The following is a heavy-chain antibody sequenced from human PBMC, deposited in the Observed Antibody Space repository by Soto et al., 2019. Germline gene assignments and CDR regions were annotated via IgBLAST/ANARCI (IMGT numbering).Heavy chain of an antibody. CDR3: AKDFR. J-gene: IGHJ4*02. CDR1: GFTFSTHW. Sequence: EVQLVESGGDLVQPGGSLRLSCAASGFTFSTHWMSWVRQAPGKGLEWVANIKEDGSESYYADSVKGRFTISRDNAKNSLYLRMNGLRVEDTTLYYCAKDFRWRQGTLVTASS. CDR2: IKEDGSES. V-gene: IGHV3-7*05.